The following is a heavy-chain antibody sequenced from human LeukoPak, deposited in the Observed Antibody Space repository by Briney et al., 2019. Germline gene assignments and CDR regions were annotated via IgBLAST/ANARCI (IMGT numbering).Heavy chain of an antibody. V-gene: IGHV3-21*01. J-gene: IGHJ4*02. CDR3: ARSGTAADFFDY. Sequence: GGPLRLSCAASGFTFSSYSMNWVRQAPGKGLEWVSSISSSSSYIYYADSVKGRFTISRDNAKNSLYLQMNSLRAEDTAVYYCARSGTAADFFDYWGQGTLVTVSS. D-gene: IGHD6-13*01. CDR1: GFTFSSYS. CDR2: ISSSSSYI.